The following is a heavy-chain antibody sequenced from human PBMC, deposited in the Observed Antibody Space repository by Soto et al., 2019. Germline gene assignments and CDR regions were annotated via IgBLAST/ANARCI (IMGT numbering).Heavy chain of an antibody. CDR1: GDSVSSNSAA. Sequence: SQTLSLTCAISGDSVSSNSAAWNWIRQSPSRGLEWLGRTYYRSKWYNDYAVSVKSRITINPDTSKNQFSLQLNSVTPEDTAVYYCARDYGGEWEPPYYYGMDVWGQGTTVTVSS. D-gene: IGHD1-26*01. CDR3: ARDYGGEWEPPYYYGMDV. V-gene: IGHV6-1*01. CDR2: TYYRSKWYN. J-gene: IGHJ6*02.